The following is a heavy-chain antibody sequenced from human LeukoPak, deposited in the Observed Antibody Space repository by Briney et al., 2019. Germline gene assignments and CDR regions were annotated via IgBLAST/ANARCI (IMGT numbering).Heavy chain of an antibody. CDR1: GFIFSNYA. D-gene: IGHD3-9*01. Sequence: GASLRLSCAASGFIFSNYAMRWARQAPGKGLEWVSAIVGSGDNTYYADSVKGRFTISRDNPRNTLYLQMNSLRAEDTAVYYCAKWGDYDVLTGYYDPDNWGQGTLVTVSS. V-gene: IGHV3-23*01. J-gene: IGHJ4*02. CDR2: IVGSGDNT. CDR3: AKWGDYDVLTGYYDPDN.